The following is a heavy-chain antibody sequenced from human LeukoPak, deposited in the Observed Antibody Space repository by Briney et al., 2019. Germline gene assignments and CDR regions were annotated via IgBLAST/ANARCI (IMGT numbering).Heavy chain of an antibody. CDR1: GFTFSGSA. J-gene: IGHJ4*02. CDR2: IRSKANSYAT. V-gene: IGHV3-73*01. Sequence: GGSLRLSCATSGFTFSGSAIHWVRQASGKGLEWVGRIRSKANSYATTDAASVKGRFTISRDDSKNTLYLQMNSLRTEDTAVYYCTTDFGGSDDCWGQGTLVTVSS. CDR3: TTDFGGSDDC. D-gene: IGHD3-10*01.